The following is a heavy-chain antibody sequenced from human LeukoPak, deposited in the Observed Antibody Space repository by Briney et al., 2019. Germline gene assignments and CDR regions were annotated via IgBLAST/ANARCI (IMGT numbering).Heavy chain of an antibody. CDR2: ISAYNGNT. V-gene: IGHV1-18*01. CDR1: GYTFTSYG. D-gene: IGHD6-19*01. Sequence: GASVKVSCKASGYTFTSYGISWVRQAPGQGLEWMGWISAYNGNTNYAQKLQGRVTMTTDTSTTTAYMELRSLRSDDTAVYYCAKERGRKLQWLAYDAFDIWGQGTMVTVSS. CDR3: AKERGRKLQWLAYDAFDI. J-gene: IGHJ3*02.